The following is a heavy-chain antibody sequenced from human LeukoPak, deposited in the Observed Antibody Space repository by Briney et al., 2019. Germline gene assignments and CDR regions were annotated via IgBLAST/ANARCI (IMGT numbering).Heavy chain of an antibody. V-gene: IGHV4-59*01. J-gene: IGHJ4*02. CDR2: VHYTGKT. CDR3: AKAALGPYDSSPNFDS. CDR1: DGAIRKYY. Sequence: TSETLSLTFSVSDGAIRKYYWNRLRQSPGKTLEWIGYVHYTGKTNYSPSLKRRVTMSIDTSKEQFSLKLTSVTAEDTAVYFCAKAALGPYDSSPNFDSWGQGILVTVSS. D-gene: IGHD3-22*01.